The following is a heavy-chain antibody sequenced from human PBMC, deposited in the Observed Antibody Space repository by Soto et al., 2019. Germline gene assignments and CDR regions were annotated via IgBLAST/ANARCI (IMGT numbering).Heavy chain of an antibody. CDR3: ARLCVAVKGYYYGMDV. V-gene: IGHV4-39*01. J-gene: IGHJ6*02. CDR2: IYYSGST. Sequence: QLQLQESGPGLVKPSETLSLTCTVSGGSISSSSYYWGWIRQPPGKGLEWIGSIYYSGSTYYNPSLKSRVTISVDTSKNQFSLKLSSVTAADTAVYYCARLCVAVKGYYYGMDVWGQGTTVTVSS. CDR1: GGSISSSSYY. D-gene: IGHD4-17*01.